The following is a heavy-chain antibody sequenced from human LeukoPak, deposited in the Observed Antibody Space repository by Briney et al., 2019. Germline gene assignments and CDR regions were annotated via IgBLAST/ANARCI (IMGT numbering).Heavy chain of an antibody. D-gene: IGHD5-24*01. V-gene: IGHV3-23*01. CDR2: ISNNGVNR. CDR3: AKDDRWLQFCC. J-gene: IGHJ4*02. Sequence: GGSLRLSCAASGFTFSNYGMSWVRQAPGKGLEWVSAISNNGVNRFYADSVKGRFTISRDNSKSTLSLQMISLRAEDTAVYYCAKDDRWLQFCCWGQGTLVTVSA. CDR1: GFTFSNYG.